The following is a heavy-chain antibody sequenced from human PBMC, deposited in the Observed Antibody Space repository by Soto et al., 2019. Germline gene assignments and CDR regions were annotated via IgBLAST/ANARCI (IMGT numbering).Heavy chain of an antibody. CDR1: GFTFSNYG. J-gene: IGHJ6*03. Sequence: PGGSLRLSCAASGFTFSNYGMHWVRQAPGKGLEWVAVISYDGSNKYYADSVKGRFTISRDNSKNPLYLQMNSLRGEDTAVYYCAKYALGRNYVTKADYYYMDVWGKGTKVTVSS. D-gene: IGHD1-7*01. CDR3: AKYALGRNYVTKADYYYMDV. CDR2: ISYDGSNK. V-gene: IGHV3-30*18.